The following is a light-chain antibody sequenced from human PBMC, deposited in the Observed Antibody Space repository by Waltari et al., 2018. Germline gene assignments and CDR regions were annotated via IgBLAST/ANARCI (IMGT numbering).Light chain of an antibody. J-gene: IGLJ3*02. Sequence: QSALTQPRSVSGSPGQSVTIPCTGTSSDVGGYNYVSWSQQHPGKAPKLVIYDVSKRPSGVPDRFSGSKSGNTASLTISGLQAEDEADYYCCSYAYTYWVFGGGTKLTVL. CDR3: CSYAYTYWV. CDR1: SSDVGGYNY. V-gene: IGLV2-11*01. CDR2: DVS.